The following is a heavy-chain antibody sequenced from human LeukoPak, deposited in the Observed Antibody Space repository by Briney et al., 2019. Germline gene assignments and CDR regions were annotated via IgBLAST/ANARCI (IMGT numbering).Heavy chain of an antibody. CDR1: GGSFSGYY. D-gene: IGHD3-3*01. CDR2: INHSGST. CDR3: ARGRAPWSGKNPLIGMDV. V-gene: IGHV4-34*01. Sequence: SETLSLTCAVYGGSFSGYYWSWIRQPPGKGLEWIGEINHSGSTNYNPSLKSRVTISVDTSKNQFSLKLSYVTAADTAVYYCARGRAPWSGKNPLIGMDVWGQGTTVTVSS. J-gene: IGHJ6*02.